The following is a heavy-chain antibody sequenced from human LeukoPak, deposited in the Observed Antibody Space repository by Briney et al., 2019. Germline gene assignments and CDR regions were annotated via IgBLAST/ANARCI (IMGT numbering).Heavy chain of an antibody. CDR1: GFTFSSYV. CDR3: ARDWVYKIDY. CDR2: ISHDGFI. D-gene: IGHD5-24*01. V-gene: IGHV3-74*01. Sequence: GGSLRLLCETAGFTFSSYVMHWVRRTPGKGLVWVSRISHDGFISYADSVKGRFTISRDNAKNTLILQMNSLRAEDTAVYYCARDWVYKIDYWGRGTLVTVSS. J-gene: IGHJ4*02.